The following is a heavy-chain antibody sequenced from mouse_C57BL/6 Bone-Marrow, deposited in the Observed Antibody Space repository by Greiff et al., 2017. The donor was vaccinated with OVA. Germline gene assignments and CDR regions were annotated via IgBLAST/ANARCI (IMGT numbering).Heavy chain of an antibody. J-gene: IGHJ3*01. CDR1: GFTFSDYG. CDR2: ISSGSSTI. V-gene: IGHV5-17*01. D-gene: IGHD2-3*01. Sequence: EVKLVESGGGLVKPGGSLKLSCAASGFTFSDYGMHWVRQAPEKGLEWVAYISSGSSTIYYADTVKGRFTISRDNAKNTLFLQMTSLRSEDTAMYYCARPDGYYLAWFAYWGQGTLVTVSA. CDR3: ARPDGYYLAWFAY.